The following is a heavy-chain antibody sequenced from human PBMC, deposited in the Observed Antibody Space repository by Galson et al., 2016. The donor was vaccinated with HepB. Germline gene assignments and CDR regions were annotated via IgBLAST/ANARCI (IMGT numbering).Heavy chain of an antibody. J-gene: IGHJ4*02. V-gene: IGHV3-23*01. CDR2: ISGSGASR. CDR1: GFTFSSYA. Sequence: SLRLSCAASGFTFSSYAMSWVRQAPGKGLEWVSGISGSGASRDYADSVKGRFIISRDTYKSTLYWEMSSLRAEDTAIYYCSKDRQLWSRASTYFDTWGQGALVTVSS. CDR3: SKDRQLWSRASTYFDT. D-gene: IGHD5-18*01.